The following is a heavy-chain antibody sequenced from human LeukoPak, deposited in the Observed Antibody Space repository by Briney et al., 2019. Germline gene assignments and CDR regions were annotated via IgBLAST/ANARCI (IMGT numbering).Heavy chain of an antibody. Sequence: GASVKVSCKASGYTFSSYGFSWVRQAPGQGLEWMGWINAYNGNTNYAQNLHGRVTMTTNTSTSTAYMELRSLRSDDTAVYYCARRQGTTLNFDYWGQGTLVTVSS. CDR3: ARRQGTTLNFDY. J-gene: IGHJ4*02. D-gene: IGHD1-1*01. CDR2: INAYNGNT. V-gene: IGHV1-18*01. CDR1: GYTFSSYG.